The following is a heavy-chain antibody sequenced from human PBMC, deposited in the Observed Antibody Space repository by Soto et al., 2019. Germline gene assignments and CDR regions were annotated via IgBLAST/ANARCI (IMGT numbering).Heavy chain of an antibody. J-gene: IGHJ4*02. CDR1: GFTFSSYA. D-gene: IGHD3-16*01. Sequence: EVQLLESGGGLVQPGGSLRLSCAASGFTFSSYAMSWVRQAPGKGLEWVSAISGSGGSTYYADSVKGRFTISRDNSRNPLYRQINSLRAEDTAVYSCAKGAPVIGLGGYWGQGTWSPSPQ. CDR3: AKGAPVIGLGGY. V-gene: IGHV3-23*01. CDR2: ISGSGGST.